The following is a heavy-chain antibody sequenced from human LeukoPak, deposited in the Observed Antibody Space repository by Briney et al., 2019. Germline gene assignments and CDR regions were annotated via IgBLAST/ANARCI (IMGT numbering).Heavy chain of an antibody. V-gene: IGHV3-48*03. J-gene: IGHJ4*02. Sequence: GGSLRLSCAASGFTFSSYEMNWVRQAPGKGLEWVSYISSSGSTIYYADSVKGRFTISRDNAKNSLYLQMNSLRAEDTAVYYCARGLYGSRSYSTFGYWGQGTLVTVSS. D-gene: IGHD3-10*01. CDR2: ISSSGSTI. CDR1: GFTFSSYE. CDR3: ARGLYGSRSYSTFGY.